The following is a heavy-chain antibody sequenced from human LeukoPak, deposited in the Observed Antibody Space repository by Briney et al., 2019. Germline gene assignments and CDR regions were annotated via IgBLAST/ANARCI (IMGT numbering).Heavy chain of an antibody. CDR1: GYTFTSYD. CDR3: ARDQEMDV. Sequence: ASVKVSCKASGYTFTSYDINWVRQATGQGLEWMGWMNPNSGNTGYAQKFQGRVTITADKSTSTAYMELSSLRSEDTAVYYCARDQEMDVWGQGTTVTVSS. CDR2: MNPNSGNT. V-gene: IGHV1-8*01. J-gene: IGHJ6*02.